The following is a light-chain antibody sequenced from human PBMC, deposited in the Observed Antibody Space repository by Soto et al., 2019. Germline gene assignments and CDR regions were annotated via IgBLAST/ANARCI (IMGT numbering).Light chain of an antibody. V-gene: IGKV1-5*03. J-gene: IGKJ4*01. CDR3: QQSNSYLLT. Sequence: DIQMTQSPSTLSASVGDRVTITCRASQSISSWLAWYQQKPGKAPKLLIYKASSLESGVPSRFSGSGSGTEFTLTISSLHPDDCATYYCQQSNSYLLTFGGGTKVEIK. CDR1: QSISSW. CDR2: KAS.